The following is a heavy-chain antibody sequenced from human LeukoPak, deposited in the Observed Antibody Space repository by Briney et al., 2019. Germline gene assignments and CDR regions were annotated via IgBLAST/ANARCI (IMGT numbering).Heavy chain of an antibody. CDR2: IIPILGIA. Sequence: GASVKVSCKASGGTFSSYAISWVRQAPGQGLEWMGRIIPILGIANYAQKFQGRVTITADKSTSTAYMELSSLRSEDTAVYYCARGVDYYDSSGYWGQGTLVTVSP. V-gene: IGHV1-69*04. D-gene: IGHD3-22*01. CDR3: ARGVDYYDSSGY. J-gene: IGHJ4*02. CDR1: GGTFSSYA.